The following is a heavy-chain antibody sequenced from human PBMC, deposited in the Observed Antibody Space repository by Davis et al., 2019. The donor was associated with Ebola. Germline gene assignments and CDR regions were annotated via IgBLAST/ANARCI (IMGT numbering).Heavy chain of an antibody. J-gene: IGHJ5*02. CDR2: ISTYSGST. Sequence: ASVKVSCKASGYTFTGYYMHWVRQAPGQGLEWMGWISTYSGSTDYAQKVQGRVTMTTDTSTHTAYMELSRLRSDDTAMYYCTRGKWFDPWGQGTLVAVSS. CDR3: TRGKWFDP. CDR1: GYTFTGYY. V-gene: IGHV1-2*02.